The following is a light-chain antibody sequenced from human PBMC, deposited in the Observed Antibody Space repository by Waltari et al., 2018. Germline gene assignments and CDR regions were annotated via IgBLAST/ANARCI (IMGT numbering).Light chain of an antibody. CDR3: QQYKQWPLT. V-gene: IGKV3-15*01. J-gene: IGKJ5*01. CDR2: GAY. CDR1: QILSSS. Sequence: EIVMTQSPATLSVSPGERATLSCRASQILSSSLAWYQQKPVQAPRLLIYGAYTRATGIPARFSGSGSGTEFTLTISSLQSEDFAIYYCQQYKQWPLTFGQGTRLEIK.